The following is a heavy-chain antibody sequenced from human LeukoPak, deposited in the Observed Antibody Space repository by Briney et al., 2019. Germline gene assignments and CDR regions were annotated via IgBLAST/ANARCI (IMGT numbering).Heavy chain of an antibody. V-gene: IGHV5-51*01. CDR1: GYXFTTYW. CDR2: IYPGDSDT. J-gene: IGHJ3*02. Sequence: GESLKISCNTSGYXFTTYWICWVRQMPGKGLEWMGIIYPGDSDTRYSPSFQGQVTISADKSISTAYLQWSSLKASDTAMYYCARLHGSGSYYNRAFDIWGRGTMVTVSS. D-gene: IGHD3-10*01. CDR3: ARLHGSGSYYNRAFDI.